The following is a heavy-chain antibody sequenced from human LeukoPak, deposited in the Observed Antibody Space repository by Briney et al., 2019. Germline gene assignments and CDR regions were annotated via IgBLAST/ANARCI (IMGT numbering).Heavy chain of an antibody. CDR1: GGTFSNYA. J-gene: IGHJ4*02. D-gene: IGHD3-3*02. V-gene: IGHV1-69*13. CDR2: IIPLFGTT. Sequence: ASVKVSCKASGGTFSNYALNWVRQAPGHGLEWLGGIIPLFGTTNYAQNLQGRVTITADDSTDTACMELSSLRSEDTAVYYCARDLRVLDVLVPTTITWGFDYWGQGILVIVSS. CDR3: ARDLRVLDVLVPTTITWGFDY.